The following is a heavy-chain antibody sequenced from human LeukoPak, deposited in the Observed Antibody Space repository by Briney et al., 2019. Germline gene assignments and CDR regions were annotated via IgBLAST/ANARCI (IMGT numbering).Heavy chain of an antibody. Sequence: SETLSLTCTVSGGSISGSRYHWGWIRQPPGKGLELIGSMHYSGSTYYNPSLKSRVTISVDTSKNQFSLNLSSVTAADTAVYYCTRVMVYATYYYYYYMDVWGKGTTVTVFS. CDR2: MHYSGST. CDR1: GGSISGSRYH. J-gene: IGHJ6*03. D-gene: IGHD2-8*01. CDR3: TRVMVYATYYYYYYMDV. V-gene: IGHV4-39*01.